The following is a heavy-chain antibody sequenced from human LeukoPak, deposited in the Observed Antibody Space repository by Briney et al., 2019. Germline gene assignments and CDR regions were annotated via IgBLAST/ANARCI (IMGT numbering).Heavy chain of an antibody. D-gene: IGHD3-22*01. J-gene: IGHJ2*01. CDR1: GGSISSYY. V-gene: IGHV4-59*01. CDR3: ARGAYYYDSSGYYYGRYFEL. Sequence: PSETLSLTCTVSGGSISSYYWSWIRQPPGKGLEWIGYIYYSGSTNYNPSLESRVTISVDTSKSQFCLKLSSVTAADTSVYYCARGAYYYDSSGYYYGRYFELCGRGTLVTVSS. CDR2: IYYSGST.